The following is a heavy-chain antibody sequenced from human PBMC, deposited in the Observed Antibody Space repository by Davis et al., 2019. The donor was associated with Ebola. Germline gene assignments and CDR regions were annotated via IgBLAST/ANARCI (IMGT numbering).Heavy chain of an antibody. CDR3: TTDSEFQTLYDSSVRVHS. Sequence: GGSLRLSCQASGFTFNKAWMNWVRQAPEKGLEWVGRIKSQFEGATTDYAAPVKGRFAISRDDSRQKVYLQMNSLKSEDTAVYYCTTDSEFQTLYDSSVRVHSWGQGTLVTVSS. CDR2: IKSQFEGATT. V-gene: IGHV3-15*07. CDR1: GFTFNKAW. J-gene: IGHJ4*02. D-gene: IGHD3-22*01.